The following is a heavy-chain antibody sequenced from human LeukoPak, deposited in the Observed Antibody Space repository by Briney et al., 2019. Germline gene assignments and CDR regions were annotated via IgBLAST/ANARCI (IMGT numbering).Heavy chain of an antibody. J-gene: IGHJ3*02. CDR2: MNPNSGNT. D-gene: IGHD1-26*01. CDR3: ARGRRWWELHEAFDI. CDR1: GYTSTSYD. V-gene: IGHV1-8*03. Sequence: ASVKVSCKASGYTSTSYDINWVRQATGQGLEWMGWMNPNSGNTGYAQKFQGRVTITRDTSISTAYMELSRLRSEDTAVYYCARGRRWWELHEAFDIWGQGTMVTVSS.